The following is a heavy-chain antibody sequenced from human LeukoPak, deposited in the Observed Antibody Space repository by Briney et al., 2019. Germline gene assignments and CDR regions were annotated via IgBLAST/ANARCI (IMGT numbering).Heavy chain of an antibody. D-gene: IGHD6-19*01. CDR2: ISYDGGNI. Sequence: GRSLRLSCAPSGFTFDNYAMHWVRQAPGKGLEWVALISYDGGNIYYADSVQGRFTISRDNSKNTLYLQMNSLRPEDTAVYYCARDPPFGSGSSQNYFDYWGQGTLVTVS. CDR1: GFTFDNYA. J-gene: IGHJ4*02. V-gene: IGHV3-30*04. CDR3: ARDPPFGSGSSQNYFDY.